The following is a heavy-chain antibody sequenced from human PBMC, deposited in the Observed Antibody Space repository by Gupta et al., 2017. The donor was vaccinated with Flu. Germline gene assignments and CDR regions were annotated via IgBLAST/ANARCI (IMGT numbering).Heavy chain of an antibody. CDR3: AILHCDILTGYKYYDF. V-gene: IGHV1-3*01. J-gene: IGHJ4*02. CDR2: TSAPNKNT. D-gene: IGHD3-9*01. Sequence: QVQLIQSGPDVKKPGDSVKISCKEYGYTSPQWSLHWVRRAPGHSLEWIAWTSAPNKNTRYSQSLQGGVAITAYTSTTTAYMELSCLRVEDTALYYCAILHCDILTGYKYYDFWGQGTLVTVSS. CDR1: GYTSPQWS.